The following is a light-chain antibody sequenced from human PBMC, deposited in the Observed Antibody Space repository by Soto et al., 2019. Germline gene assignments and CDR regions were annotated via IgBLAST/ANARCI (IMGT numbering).Light chain of an antibody. CDR2: AAF. Sequence: AIQMTQSPSSLSASVGDRVTITCRASQGIRNDLAWYQKKPGKAPKLLIYAAFSLHSGVPSRFSGSASGTDFTLTISSLQTEDFATYYCLQDYNYPLAFGGGTKVEIK. V-gene: IGKV1-6*01. CDR1: QGIRND. CDR3: LQDYNYPLA. J-gene: IGKJ4*01.